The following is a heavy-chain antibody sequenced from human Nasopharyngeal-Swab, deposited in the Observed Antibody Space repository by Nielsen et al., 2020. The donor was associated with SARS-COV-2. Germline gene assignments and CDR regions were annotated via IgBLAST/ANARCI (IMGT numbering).Heavy chain of an antibody. Sequence: GESLKISCAASGFTFSNAWMNWVRQAPGKGLEWVGRITSKPDGETTDYAAPVKGRITISRDDSKTTLYLHMNSLKTEDTAIYYCATGWAGAFNIWGLGTMVTVSS. CDR3: ATGWAGAFNI. CDR1: GFTFSNAW. J-gene: IGHJ3*02. V-gene: IGHV3-15*01. D-gene: IGHD1-26*01. CDR2: ITSKPDGETT.